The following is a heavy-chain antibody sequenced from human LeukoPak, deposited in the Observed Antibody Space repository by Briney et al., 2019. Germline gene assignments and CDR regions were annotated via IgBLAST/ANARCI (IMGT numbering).Heavy chain of an antibody. CDR2: ITGSGAST. D-gene: IGHD2-15*01. CDR3: AKENCYDGSCYPFDY. CDR1: GFTFNNYA. V-gene: IGHV3-23*01. Sequence: GGSLRLSCTASGFTFNNYAMTWVRQAPGKGLEWVSAITGSGASTDYADSVKGRFTISKDNSKNTLFVQMNSLRAEDTAMYYRAKENCYDGSCYPFDYWGQGTLVTVSS. J-gene: IGHJ4*02.